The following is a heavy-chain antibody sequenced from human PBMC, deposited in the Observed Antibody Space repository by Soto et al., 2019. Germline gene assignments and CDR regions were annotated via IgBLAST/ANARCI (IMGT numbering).Heavy chain of an antibody. CDR2: IDSSGST. J-gene: IGHJ4*02. V-gene: IGHV4-30-4*01. D-gene: IGHD3-16*02. CDR3: ASRYLY. Sequence: PSETLSLTCTVSGDSISNGDYYWSWIRQPPGRGLGWIGYIDSSGSTYYNPSLKSRLTMSVDMSKNQFSLRLTSVTAADTAVYYCASRYLYWGQGLLVTVSS. CDR1: GDSISNGDYY.